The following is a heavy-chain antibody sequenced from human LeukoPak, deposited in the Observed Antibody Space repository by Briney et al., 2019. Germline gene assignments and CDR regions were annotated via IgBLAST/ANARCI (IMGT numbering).Heavy chain of an antibody. V-gene: IGHV4-34*01. Sequence: EPSETLSLTCAVYGGSFSDYYWSWIRQPPDKGLEWIGEINHNGSTNYNPSLKSRVTMSVDTSKNQFSLKLISVTAADTAVYYCARYSGESNWFDPWGQGTLVIVSS. D-gene: IGHD3-10*01. CDR3: ARYSGESNWFDP. CDR1: GGSFSDYY. J-gene: IGHJ5*02. CDR2: INHNGST.